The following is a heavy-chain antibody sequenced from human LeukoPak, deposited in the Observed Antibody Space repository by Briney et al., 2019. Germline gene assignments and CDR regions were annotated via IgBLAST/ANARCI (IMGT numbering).Heavy chain of an antibody. J-gene: IGHJ5*02. CDR1: GGSISSYY. CDR2: IYYSGST. CDR3: ARLLLWFGEFRWFDP. Sequence: SETLSLTCTVSGGSISSYYWSWIRQPPGKGLEWIGYIYYSGSTNYNPSLKSRVTISVDTSKNQFSLKLSSVTAADTAVYYCARLLLWFGEFRWFDPWGQGTLVTVSS. V-gene: IGHV4-59*01. D-gene: IGHD3-10*01.